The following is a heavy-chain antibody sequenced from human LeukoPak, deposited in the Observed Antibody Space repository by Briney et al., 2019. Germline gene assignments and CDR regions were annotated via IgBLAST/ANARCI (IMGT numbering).Heavy chain of an antibody. V-gene: IGHV4-34*01. CDR1: GGSFSGYY. CDR2: INHSGST. CDR3: ARSAEYDFWSGYFGSPGYYYGMDV. J-gene: IGHJ6*02. Sequence: PSETLSLTCAVYGGSFSGYYWSWIRQPPGKGLEWIGEINHSGSTNYNPSLKSRVTISVDTSKNQFSLKLSSVTAAATAVYYCARSAEYDFWSGYFGSPGYYYGMDVWGQGTTVTVSS. D-gene: IGHD3-3*01.